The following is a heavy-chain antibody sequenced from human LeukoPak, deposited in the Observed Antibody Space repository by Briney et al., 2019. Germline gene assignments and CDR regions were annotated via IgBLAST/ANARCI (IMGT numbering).Heavy chain of an antibody. CDR3: ARGHNWFDP. Sequence: SETLSLTCTVSGGSISSGSYYWSWIRQPARKGLEWIGRIYTGGSTNYNPSLKSRVTISVDTSKNQFSLKLSSVTAADTAVYYCARGHNWFDPWGQGTLVTVSS. CDR1: GGSISSGSYY. V-gene: IGHV4-61*02. CDR2: IYTGGST. J-gene: IGHJ5*02.